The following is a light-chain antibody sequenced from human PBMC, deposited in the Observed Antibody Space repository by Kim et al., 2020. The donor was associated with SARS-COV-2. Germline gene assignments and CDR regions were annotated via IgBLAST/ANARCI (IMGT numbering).Light chain of an antibody. V-gene: IGLV1-40*01. CDR1: SCNIGADYD. J-gene: IGLJ2*01. CDR2: GNN. CDR3: QSYDGSLSAVL. Sequence: RVTISCTGSSCNIGADYDVHWYQQVPGTAPKLLIYGNNNRPSGVPDRFSGSKSGTSASLAITGLQAEDEADYYCQSYDGSLSAVLFGGGTQLTVL.